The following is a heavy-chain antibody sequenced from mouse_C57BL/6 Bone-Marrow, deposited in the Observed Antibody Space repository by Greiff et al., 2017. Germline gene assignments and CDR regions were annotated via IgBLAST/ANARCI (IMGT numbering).Heavy chain of an antibody. J-gene: IGHJ4*01. CDR1: GYNIKDYY. Sequence: EVQLVESGAELVKPGASVKLSCKASGYNIKDYYMHWVKQRTEQGLEWIGRIDPEDGDTTYAQKFQGKATITSDKSSNTAYVQLSSLTSEDTAVYYFASCGYYNYYAMDYWGQGTSVTVSS. V-gene: IGHV14-2*01. D-gene: IGHD2-3*01. CDR3: ASCGYYNYYAMDY. CDR2: IDPEDGDT.